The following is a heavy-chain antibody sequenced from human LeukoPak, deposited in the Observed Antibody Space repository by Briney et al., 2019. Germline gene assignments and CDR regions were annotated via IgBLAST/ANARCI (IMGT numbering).Heavy chain of an antibody. CDR2: VHYSGST. Sequence: SETLSLTCTVSGGSISGYYWSWIRQPPEKGLEWIGYVHYSGSTNYNPSLKSRVIISVDTSKNQFSLKMSSVTAADTAVYYCATYYSDSSAYVHYLDSWGQGTLVTVSS. V-gene: IGHV4-59*01. J-gene: IGHJ4*02. CDR3: ATYYSDSSAYVHYLDS. CDR1: GGSISGYY. D-gene: IGHD3-22*01.